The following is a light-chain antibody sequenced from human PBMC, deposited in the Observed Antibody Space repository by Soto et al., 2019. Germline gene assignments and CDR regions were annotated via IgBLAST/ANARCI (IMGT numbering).Light chain of an antibody. V-gene: IGKV3-15*01. CDR1: QRVSNN. Sequence: IVMPPPPALPFVLPGGSATLSCMASQRVSNNLAWYQQKPGQAPRLLIYEASNRATGVPTRFSGSRSGAEFTLTISRLEPEDVAVYHCQQYVSIPLTFGGGTKVDIK. J-gene: IGKJ4*02. CDR2: EAS. CDR3: QQYVSIPLT.